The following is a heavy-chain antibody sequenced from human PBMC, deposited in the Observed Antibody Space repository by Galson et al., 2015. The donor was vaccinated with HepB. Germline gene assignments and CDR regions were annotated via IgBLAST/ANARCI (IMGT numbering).Heavy chain of an antibody. CDR2: IIPILGIA. D-gene: IGHD3-10*01. CDR1: GGTFSSYT. V-gene: IGHV1-69*02. Sequence: SVKVSCKASGGTFSSYTISWVRQAPGQGLEWMGRIIPILGIANYAQKFQGRVTITADKSTSTAYMELSSLRSEDTAVYYCARSYTQYGSGSYYKRYYYYGMDVWGQGTTVTVSS. CDR3: ARSYTQYGSGSYYKRYYYYGMDV. J-gene: IGHJ6*02.